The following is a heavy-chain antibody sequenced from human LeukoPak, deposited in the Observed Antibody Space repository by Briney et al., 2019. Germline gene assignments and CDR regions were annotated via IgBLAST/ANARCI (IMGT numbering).Heavy chain of an antibody. J-gene: IGHJ3*02. CDR1: GGSLSNYY. CDR2: IYYSGSI. V-gene: IGHV4-59*08. Sequence: PSETLSLTCTVSGGSLSNYYWSWIRQPPGKGLEWIGYIYYSGSINYNPSLKSRVTISVDMSKNQFSLQLSSVTAADTAVYYCARVFDVVVPAAMTDAFDIWGQGTMVTVSS. CDR3: ARVFDVVVPAAMTDAFDI. D-gene: IGHD2-2*01.